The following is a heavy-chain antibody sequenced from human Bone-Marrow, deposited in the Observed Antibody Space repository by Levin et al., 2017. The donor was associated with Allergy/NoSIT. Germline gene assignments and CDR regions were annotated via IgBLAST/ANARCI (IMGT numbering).Heavy chain of an antibody. CDR3: VRGYYDASGFRSLNGDY. J-gene: IGHJ4*02. D-gene: IGHD3-10*01. V-gene: IGHV3-21*01. Sequence: NSGGSLRLSCAASGFAFDYYAMMWVRQAPGKGLEWISLISTANYIYYGDSLKGRFTISRDNAKDSLFLQMNSLRAEDTAVYYCVRGYYDASGFRSLNGDYWGQGTLVTVSS. CDR2: ISTANYI. CDR1: GFAFDYYA.